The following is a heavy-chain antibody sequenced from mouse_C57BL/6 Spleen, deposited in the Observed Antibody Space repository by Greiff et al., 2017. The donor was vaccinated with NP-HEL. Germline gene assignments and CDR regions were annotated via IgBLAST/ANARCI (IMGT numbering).Heavy chain of an antibody. D-gene: IGHD3-2*02. CDR2: ISGGGGNT. CDR3: ARHGTAQATSFAY. J-gene: IGHJ3*01. Sequence: EVQGVESGGGLVKPGGSLKLSCAASGFTFSSYTMSWVRQTPEKRLEWVATISGGGGNTYYPDSVKGRFTISRDNAKNTLYLQMSSLRSEDTALYYCARHGTAQATSFAYWGQGTLVTVSA. CDR1: GFTFSSYT. V-gene: IGHV5-9*01.